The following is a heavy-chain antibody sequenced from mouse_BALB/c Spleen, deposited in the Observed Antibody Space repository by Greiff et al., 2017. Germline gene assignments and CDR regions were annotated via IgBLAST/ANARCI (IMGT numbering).Heavy chain of an antibody. CDR1: GYSITSGYY. V-gene: IGHV3-6*02. Sequence: EVQLQQSGPGLVKPSQSLSLTCSVTGYSITSGYYWNWIRQFPGNKLEWMGYISYDGSNNYNPSLKNRISITRGTSKNQFFLKLNSVTTEDTATYYCARVEGYPDYWGQGTTLTVSS. D-gene: IGHD2-2*01. CDR2: ISYDGSN. CDR3: ARVEGYPDY. J-gene: IGHJ2*01.